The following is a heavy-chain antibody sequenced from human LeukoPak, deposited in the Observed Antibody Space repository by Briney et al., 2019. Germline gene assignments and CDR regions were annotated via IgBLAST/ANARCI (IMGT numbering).Heavy chain of an antibody. Sequence: GGSLRLSCSASGFILRSHAMHWVRQAPGKGLEYVSRISNNGGSTYYADSVKGRFTISRDNSKNTLYLQMSSLRAVDTAVYYCVKDNEAGGSPFDRWGQGTLVTVSS. CDR3: VKDNEAGGSPFDR. V-gene: IGHV3-64D*06. J-gene: IGHJ4*02. CDR2: ISNNGGST. D-gene: IGHD1-1*01. CDR1: GFILRSHA.